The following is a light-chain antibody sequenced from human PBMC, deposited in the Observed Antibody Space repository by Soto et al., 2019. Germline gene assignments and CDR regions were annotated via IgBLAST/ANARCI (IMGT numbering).Light chain of an antibody. CDR1: TSDFGTKKF. Sequence: QSALTQTASVSGSPGQSITISCIETTSDFGTKKFFSWYQQQPGKAPKLIIYEGTKRPSGVSSRFSGSKSGNTASLTVSGLQSDDEADYFCCLYTSFFSFFGGGTKLTVL. CDR2: EGT. V-gene: IGLV2-23*01. J-gene: IGLJ2*01. CDR3: CLYTSFFSF.